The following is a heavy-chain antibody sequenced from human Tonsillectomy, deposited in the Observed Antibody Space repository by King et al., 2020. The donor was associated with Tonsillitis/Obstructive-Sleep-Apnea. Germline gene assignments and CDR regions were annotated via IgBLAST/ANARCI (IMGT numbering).Heavy chain of an antibody. Sequence: VQLVESGGGLVQPGGSLRLSCAASGFTFSSYAMSWVRQAPGKGLEWVSAISGSGGSTYYADSVKGRFTISRDNSKNTLYLQMNSLRAEDTAVYYCAKSNGYDYYYYYGMYVWGQGTTVTVSS. J-gene: IGHJ6*02. CDR1: GFTFSSYA. D-gene: IGHD5-12*01. CDR3: AKSNGYDYYYYYGMYV. CDR2: ISGSGGST. V-gene: IGHV3-23*04.